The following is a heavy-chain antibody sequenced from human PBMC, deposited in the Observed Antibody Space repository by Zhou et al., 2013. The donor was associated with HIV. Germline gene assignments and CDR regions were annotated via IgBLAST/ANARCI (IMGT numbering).Heavy chain of an antibody. CDR2: INPNSGGT. CDR1: EYTFTGYY. Sequence: QVQLVQSGADVKKPGASVKVSCKALEYTFTGYYMHWVRQAPGQGLEWMGWINPNSGGTNYAQKFQVRVTMTRDTSIRTAYMELSRLRSDDTAVYYCARGKQYYDFWSAYPYFFDYWAWEPWSPSPQ. V-gene: IGHV1-2*02. J-gene: IGHJ4*02. D-gene: IGHD3-3*01. CDR3: ARGKQYYDFWSAYPYFFDY.